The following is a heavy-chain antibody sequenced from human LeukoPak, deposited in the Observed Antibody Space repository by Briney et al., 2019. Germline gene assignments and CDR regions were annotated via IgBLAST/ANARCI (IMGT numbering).Heavy chain of an antibody. D-gene: IGHD6-19*01. J-gene: IGHJ4*02. V-gene: IGHV3-48*01. Sequence: GGSLRLSCAASGFTFSSYSMNWVRQAPGKGLEWVSYISSSSSTIYYADSVKGRFTISRDNAKNSLYLQMNSLRAEDTAVYYCARDVQWLVRNFDYWGQGTLVTVSS. CDR3: ARDVQWLVRNFDY. CDR1: GFTFSSYS. CDR2: ISSSSSTI.